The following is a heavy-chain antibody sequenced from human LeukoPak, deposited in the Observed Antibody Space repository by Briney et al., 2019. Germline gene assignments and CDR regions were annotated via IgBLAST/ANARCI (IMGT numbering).Heavy chain of an antibody. CDR3: ARDGGAMAARYYFDY. Sequence: PGRSLRLFCAASGFTFSSYGMHWVRQAPGKGLEWVAVIWYDGSNKYYADSVKGRFTISRDNSKNTLYLQMNSLRAEDTAVYYCARDGGAMAARYYFDYWGQGTLVTVSS. J-gene: IGHJ4*02. CDR2: IWYDGSNK. CDR1: GFTFSSYG. D-gene: IGHD5-18*01. V-gene: IGHV3-33*01.